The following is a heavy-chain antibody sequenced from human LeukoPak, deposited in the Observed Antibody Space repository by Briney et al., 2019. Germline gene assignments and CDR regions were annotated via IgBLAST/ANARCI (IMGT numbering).Heavy chain of an antibody. J-gene: IGHJ4*02. CDR3: AKSHGAGRYYPLEY. D-gene: IGHD3-10*01. CDR1: GFNFDDYT. Sequence: GRSLRLSCAASGFNFDDYTMHWVRQPPGKGLEWVSGISWNSDFIVYGVSVKVRFTISRDNTKDSLYLQMNSLRAEDTALYYCAKSHGAGRYYPLEYWGQGTLLTVPS. V-gene: IGHV3-9*01. CDR2: ISWNSDFI.